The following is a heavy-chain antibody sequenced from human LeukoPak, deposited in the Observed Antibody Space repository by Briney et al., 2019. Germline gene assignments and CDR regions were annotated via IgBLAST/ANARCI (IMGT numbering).Heavy chain of an antibody. J-gene: IGHJ6*03. V-gene: IGHV4-34*01. CDR3: ARAKALGYCSSTSCYGAYYYYYMDV. CDR1: GGSFSGYY. CDR2: INHSGST. Sequence: SETLSLTCAVYGGSFSGYYWSWIRQPPGKGLEWIGEINHSGSTNYNQSLKSRVTISLDTSKNQFSLKLSSVTAADTAVYYCARAKALGYCSSTSCYGAYYYYYMDVWGKGTTVTVSS. D-gene: IGHD2-2*01.